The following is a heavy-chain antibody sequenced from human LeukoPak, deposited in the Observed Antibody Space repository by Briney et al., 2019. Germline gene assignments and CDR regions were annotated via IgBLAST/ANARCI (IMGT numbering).Heavy chain of an antibody. CDR1: GGSISSYY. J-gene: IGHJ4*02. D-gene: IGHD6-19*01. V-gene: IGHV4-59*08. Sequence: PSETLSLTCTVSGGSISSYYWSWIRQPPGKGLEWIGYIYYSGGTNYNPSLKSRVTISVDTSKNQFSLKLSSVTAADTAVYYCARHSDSSGWYSDWGQGTLVTVSS. CDR2: IYYSGGT. CDR3: ARHSDSSGWYSD.